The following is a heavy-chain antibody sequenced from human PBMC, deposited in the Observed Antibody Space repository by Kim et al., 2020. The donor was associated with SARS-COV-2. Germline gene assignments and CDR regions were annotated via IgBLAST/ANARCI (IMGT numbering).Heavy chain of an antibody. J-gene: IGHJ4*02. CDR2: IWYDGSNK. D-gene: IGHD4-17*01. V-gene: IGHV3-33*01. CDR1: GFIFSDYG. CDR3: ARDDTVTGLVFDY. Sequence: GGSLRLSCAASGFIFSDYGMHWVRPAPGKGLEWVAVIWYDGSNKYYVDSVKGRFTITRDNSKNTVYLQLNSLRAEDSGVYYCARDDTVTGLVFDYWGLGT.